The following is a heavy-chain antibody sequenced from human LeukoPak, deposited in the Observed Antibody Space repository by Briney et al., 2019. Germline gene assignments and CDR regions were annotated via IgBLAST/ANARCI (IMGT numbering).Heavy chain of an antibody. V-gene: IGHV3-30*18. J-gene: IGHJ4*02. CDR3: AKDENDYGGTLDY. D-gene: IGHD4-23*01. CDR2: ISYDGSNK. CDR1: GFTFSSYA. Sequence: GGSLRLSCAASGFTFSSYAMSWVRQAPGKGLEWVAVISYDGSNKYYADSVKGRFTISRDNSKNTLYLQMNSLRAEDTAVYYCAKDENDYGGTLDYWGQGTLVTVSS.